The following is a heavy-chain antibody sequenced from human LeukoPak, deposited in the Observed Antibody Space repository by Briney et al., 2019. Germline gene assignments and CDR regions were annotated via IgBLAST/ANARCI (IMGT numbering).Heavy chain of an antibody. V-gene: IGHV1-69*06. Sequence: SVKVSCKASGYTFTSYAISWVRQAPGQGLEWMGGIIPIFGTANYAQKFQGRVTITADKSTSTAYMELSSLRSEDTAVYYCARKVPNDSSGYYYRGQFDPWGQGTLVTVSS. D-gene: IGHD3-22*01. J-gene: IGHJ5*02. CDR1: GYTFTSYA. CDR2: IIPIFGTA. CDR3: ARKVPNDSSGYYYRGQFDP.